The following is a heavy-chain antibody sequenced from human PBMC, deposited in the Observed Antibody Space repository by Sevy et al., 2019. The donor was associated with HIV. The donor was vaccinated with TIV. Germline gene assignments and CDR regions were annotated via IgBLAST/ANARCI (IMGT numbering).Heavy chain of an antibody. V-gene: IGHV3-30*02. CDR3: AKDLAGPGRRYFDY. CDR2: RRYDGSDK. Sequence: GGSLRLSCTASGFTFSNFGMHWVRLVPGKGLEWVTCRRYDGSDKDYAASVKGRFTISRDDSKNTLYLQMDSLRPEDTAIYYCAKDLAGPGRRYFDYWGQGTLVTVSS. CDR1: GFTFSNFG. J-gene: IGHJ4*02. D-gene: IGHD6-13*01.